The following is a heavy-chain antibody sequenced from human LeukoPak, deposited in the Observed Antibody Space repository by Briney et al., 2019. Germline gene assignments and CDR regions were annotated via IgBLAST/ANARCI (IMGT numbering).Heavy chain of an antibody. J-gene: IGHJ4*02. CDR3: AKERFDY. CDR2: ISGSGGST. Sequence: GGSLRLSCAASGSGFTFSSYAMSWVRQAPGKGLEWVSAISGSGGSTYYADSVKGRFTISRDNSKNTLYLQMNSLRAEDTAVYYCAKERFDYWGQGTLVTVSS. V-gene: IGHV3-23*01. CDR1: GSGFTFSSYA.